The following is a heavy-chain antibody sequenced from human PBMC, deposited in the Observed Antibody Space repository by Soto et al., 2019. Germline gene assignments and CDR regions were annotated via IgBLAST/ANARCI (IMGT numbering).Heavy chain of an antibody. CDR1: GFTFGDHA. D-gene: IGHD3-22*01. CDR2: IRSKAYGGTT. J-gene: IGHJ4*02. CDR3: AYDSSGYSYYFDY. Sequence: GGSLRLSCTASGFTFGDHAVNWFRQASGKGLEWVGFIRSKAYGGTTEYAASVKGRFTISRDDSKSIAYLQMNSLKTEDTAVYYCAYDSSGYSYYFDYWGQGTLVTVSS. V-gene: IGHV3-49*03.